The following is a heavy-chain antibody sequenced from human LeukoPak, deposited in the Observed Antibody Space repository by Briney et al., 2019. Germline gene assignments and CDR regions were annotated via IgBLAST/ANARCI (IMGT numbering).Heavy chain of an antibody. J-gene: IGHJ3*02. D-gene: IGHD3-22*01. CDR2: IYYSGRT. Sequence: SETLSLTCTVSGGSVSSHFWSWIRQPPGKGLEWIAFIYYSGRTRYNPSLQSRVTISIDTSENNFSLKVTSVTAADTALYYCARLLDNDSSGDPDTFDIWGQGTVVTVSS. CDR3: ARLLDNDSSGDPDTFDI. CDR1: GGSVSSHF. V-gene: IGHV4-59*02.